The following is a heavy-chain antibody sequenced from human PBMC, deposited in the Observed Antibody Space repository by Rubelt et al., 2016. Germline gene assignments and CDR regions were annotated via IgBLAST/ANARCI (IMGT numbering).Heavy chain of an antibody. Sequence: EVQPVDSGGAVVQPGGSLRLSCAASGFTFNQHWMSWVRQAPGKGLEWVADIQSDGSEKYYVDSVKGRLTISRDSAKGSMYLQMNNLRAEDTALYYCARGRHYSSSNDFDFWGQGTLVKVSS. J-gene: IGHJ4*02. CDR3: ARGRHYSSSNDFDF. CDR1: GFTFNQHW. V-gene: IGHV3-7*05. CDR2: IQSDGSEK. D-gene: IGHD6-6*01.